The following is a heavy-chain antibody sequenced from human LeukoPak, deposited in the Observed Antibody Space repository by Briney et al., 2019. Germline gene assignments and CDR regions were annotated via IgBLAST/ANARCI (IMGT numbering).Heavy chain of an antibody. J-gene: IGHJ4*02. CDR1: GFTFSDYY. CDR3: ARTVEGHFDF. D-gene: IGHD2-21*02. Sequence: GGSLRLSCAASGFTFSDYYMSWIRQAQGKGLEWVSYISTAGNLINYADSVRGRFTISRDNAKNSLYLYMSSLTPEEAAVYYCARTVEGHFDFRSQGSLVTVSS. CDR2: ISTAGNLI. V-gene: IGHV3-11*04.